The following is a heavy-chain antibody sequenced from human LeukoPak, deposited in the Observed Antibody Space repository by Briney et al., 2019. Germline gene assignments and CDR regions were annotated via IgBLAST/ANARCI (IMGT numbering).Heavy chain of an antibody. V-gene: IGHV4-4*07. J-gene: IGHJ6*02. CDR3: ARECSSSCPRGLDV. Sequence: SETLSRTCTVSGGSISSYFWTWIRQPAGKGLEWIGRIYTSGITNYNPSLKSRLTMSVDTSKNQFSLNLSSVTAADTAVYYCARECSSSCPRGLDVWGQGTTVTVSS. CDR1: GGSISSYF. CDR2: IYTSGIT. D-gene: IGHD2-2*01.